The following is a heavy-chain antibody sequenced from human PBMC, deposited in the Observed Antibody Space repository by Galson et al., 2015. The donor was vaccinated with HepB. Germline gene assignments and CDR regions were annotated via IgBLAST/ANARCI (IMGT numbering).Heavy chain of an antibody. Sequence: SLRLSCAASGFTFSSYSMNWVRQAPGKGLEWVSSISSSSSYIYYADSVKGRFTISRDNAKNSLYLQMNSLRAEDTAVYYCARVLAGGLIATWGQGTLVTVSS. V-gene: IGHV3-21*01. CDR3: ARVLAGGLIAT. CDR2: ISSSSSYI. D-gene: IGHD2-21*01. CDR1: GFTFSSYS. J-gene: IGHJ5*02.